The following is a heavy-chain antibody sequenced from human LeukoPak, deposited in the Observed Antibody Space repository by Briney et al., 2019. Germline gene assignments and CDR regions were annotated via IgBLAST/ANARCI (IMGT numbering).Heavy chain of an antibody. CDR2: IIPIFGTA. J-gene: IGHJ3*02. Sequence: VASVKVSCKASGGTFSSYEISWVRQAPGQGLEWMGGIIPIFGTANYAQKFQGRVTITADESTSTAYMELSSLRSEDTAVYYCAANIVVVPAAPDAFDIWGQGTMVTVSS. D-gene: IGHD2-2*01. CDR1: GGTFSSYE. CDR3: AANIVVVPAAPDAFDI. V-gene: IGHV1-69*13.